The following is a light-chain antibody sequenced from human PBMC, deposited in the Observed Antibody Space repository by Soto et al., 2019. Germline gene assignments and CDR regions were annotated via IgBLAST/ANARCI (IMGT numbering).Light chain of an antibody. CDR3: CSYAGSYTFV. CDR2: DVS. Sequence: QSVLTQPRSVSGSPGQSVTISCTGTSSDVGGYNYVSWYQQHPGKAPKLMIYDVSKRPSGVPDRFSGSKSGNTASLTISCLQADDEADYYCCSYAGSYTFVFGTGTKLTVL. CDR1: SSDVGGYNY. J-gene: IGLJ1*01. V-gene: IGLV2-11*01.